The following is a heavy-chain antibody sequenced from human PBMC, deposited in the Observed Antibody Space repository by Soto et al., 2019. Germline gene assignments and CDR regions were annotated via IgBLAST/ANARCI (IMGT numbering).Heavy chain of an antibody. J-gene: IGHJ6*02. CDR3: ARGYCSSTSCYKRVYYYGMEV. CDR2: IIPIFGTA. D-gene: IGHD2-2*02. V-gene: IGHV1-69*01. Sequence: QVQLVQSGAEVKKPGSSVKVSCKASGGTFSSYAISWVRQAPGQGLEWMGGIIPIFGTANYAQKFQGRVTITADESTSTAYMELSSLRSEDTAVYYCARGYCSSTSCYKRVYYYGMEVWGQGTTVTVSS. CDR1: GGTFSSYA.